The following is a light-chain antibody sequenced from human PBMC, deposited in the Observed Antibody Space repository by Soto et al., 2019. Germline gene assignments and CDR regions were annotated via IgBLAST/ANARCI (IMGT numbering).Light chain of an antibody. CDR3: SSYAGSNNLV. V-gene: IGLV2-8*01. Sequence: QSALTQPASVSGSPGQSITISCTGTSSDVGNYIFVSWYQQHPGKAPKLMIHEVTKRPSGVPDRFSGSKSGNTASLTVSGLQGEDEADYYCSSYAGSNNLVFGGGTQLTVL. CDR1: SSDVGNYIF. J-gene: IGLJ2*01. CDR2: EVT.